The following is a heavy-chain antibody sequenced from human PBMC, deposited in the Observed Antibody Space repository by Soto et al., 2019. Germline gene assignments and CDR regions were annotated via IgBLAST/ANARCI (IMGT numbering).Heavy chain of an antibody. CDR3: ATEGAAGGAVGV. D-gene: IGHD1-26*01. Sequence: EVQLVESGGGLVKPGGSLRLSCAASGLTFSTYGMNWVRQAPGKGLEWVSSISSGGEYVGYADSVKGRLTISRDNAKSSMYVDLDRLRVEGADVDECATEGAAGGAVGVWGQGTTVTVSS. CDR1: GLTFSTYG. J-gene: IGHJ6*02. CDR2: ISSGGEYV. V-gene: IGHV3-21*04.